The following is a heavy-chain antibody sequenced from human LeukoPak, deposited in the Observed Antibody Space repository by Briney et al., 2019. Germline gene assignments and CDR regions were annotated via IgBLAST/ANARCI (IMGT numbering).Heavy chain of an antibody. J-gene: IGHJ4*02. CDR2: IYTSGST. CDR1: GGSFSGYY. D-gene: IGHD5-12*01. V-gene: IGHV4-59*10. CDR3: ARDSGYDRFDY. Sequence: SETLSLTCAVYGGSFSGYYWGWIRQPPGKGLEWIGRIYTSGSTNYNPSLKSRVTISVDTSKNQFSLKLSSVTAADTAVYYCARDSGYDRFDYWGQGTLVTVSS.